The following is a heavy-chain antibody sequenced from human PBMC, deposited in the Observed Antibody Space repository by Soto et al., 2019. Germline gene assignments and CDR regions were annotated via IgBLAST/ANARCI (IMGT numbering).Heavy chain of an antibody. J-gene: IGHJ4*02. V-gene: IGHV4-39*01. D-gene: IGHD2-8*01. CDR1: GGSVSNSSYY. Sequence: SETLSLTCTVSGGSVSNSSYYWGWIRQSPGKGMEWIGSVYYRGRSYSKSSVKSRVTISVDTSKNQFSLNLNSVTASDTAVYFCVSQRTSVLTQAYFDYWGPGALVTVSS. CDR2: VYYRGRS. CDR3: VSQRTSVLTQAYFDY.